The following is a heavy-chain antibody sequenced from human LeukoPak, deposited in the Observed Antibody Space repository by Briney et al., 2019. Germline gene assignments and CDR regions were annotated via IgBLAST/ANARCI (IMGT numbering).Heavy chain of an antibody. V-gene: IGHV3-66*01. CDR1: EFSVGSNY. J-gene: IGHJ4*02. Sequence: GGSLRLSCAASEFSVGSNYMTWVRQAPGKGLEWVSLIYSGGSTYYADSVKGRFTISRDNSKNTLYLQMNSLRAEDTAVYYCARDAYYDFWSGYPRYFDYWGQGTLVTVSS. D-gene: IGHD3-3*01. CDR3: ARDAYYDFWSGYPRYFDY. CDR2: IYSGGST.